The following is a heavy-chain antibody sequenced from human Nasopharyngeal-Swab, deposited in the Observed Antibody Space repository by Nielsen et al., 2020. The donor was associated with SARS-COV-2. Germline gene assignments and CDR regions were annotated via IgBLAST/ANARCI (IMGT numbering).Heavy chain of an antibody. CDR2: INHSGST. J-gene: IGHJ2*01. CDR1: GGSFSGYF. V-gene: IGHV4-34*01. D-gene: IGHD6-13*01. CDR3: ARAIVLYSSSWFPSDWYFDL. Sequence: GSLRLSCAVYGGSFSGYFWSWIRQPPGKGLEWIGEINHSGSTNYNPSLKSRVTMSVDSSKNHFSLKLSSVTAADTAVYYCARAIVLYSSSWFPSDWYFDLWGRGTLVTVSS.